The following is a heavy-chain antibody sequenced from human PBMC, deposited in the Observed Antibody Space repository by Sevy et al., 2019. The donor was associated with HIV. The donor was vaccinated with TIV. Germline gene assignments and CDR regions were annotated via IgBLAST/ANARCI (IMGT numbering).Heavy chain of an antibody. D-gene: IGHD5-18*01. CDR1: GFTLTDYY. CDR3: ARARYNYGSFYFDY. V-gene: IGHV3-11*01. J-gene: IGHJ4*02. Sequence: GGSLRLSCTASGFTLTDYYMNWIRQAPGKGLEWVSYISSRGSTIYYTDSVKGRFTISRDNAKNSLYLQMNSLRAEDTAVYYCARARYNYGSFYFDYWGQGTLVTVSS. CDR2: ISSRGSTI.